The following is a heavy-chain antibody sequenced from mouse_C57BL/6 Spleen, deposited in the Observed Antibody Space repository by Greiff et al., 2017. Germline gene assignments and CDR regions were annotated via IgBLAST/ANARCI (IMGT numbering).Heavy chain of an antibody. CDR2: IYPGNSDT. CDR1: GYTFTSYW. D-gene: IGHD1-1*01. CDR3: TAYYYGPYYFDY. J-gene: IGHJ2*01. V-gene: IGHV1-5*01. Sequence: EVQLQQSGTVLARPGASVKMSCKTSGYTFTSYWMHWVKQRPGQGLEWIGAIYPGNSDTSYNQKFKGKAKLTAVTSASTAYMELSSLTNEDSAVYYCTAYYYGPYYFDYWGQGTTLTVSS.